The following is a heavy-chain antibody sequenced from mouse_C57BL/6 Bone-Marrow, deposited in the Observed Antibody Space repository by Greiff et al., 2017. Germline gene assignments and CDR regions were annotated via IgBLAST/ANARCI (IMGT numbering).Heavy chain of an antibody. V-gene: IGHV14-4*01. D-gene: IGHD1-1*01. CDR3: TREVVAPMDY. Sequence: VHVKQSGAELVRPGASVKLSCTASGFNIKDDYMHWVKQRPEQGLEWIGWIDPENGDTESASKFQGKATITAETSSNTAYLQLSSLTSEDTTVYYWTREVVAPMDYWGQGTSVTVSS. CDR1: GFNIKDDY. J-gene: IGHJ4*01. CDR2: IDPENGDT.